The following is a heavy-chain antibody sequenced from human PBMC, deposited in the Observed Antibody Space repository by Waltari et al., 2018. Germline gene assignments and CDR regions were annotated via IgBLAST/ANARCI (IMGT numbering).Heavy chain of an antibody. J-gene: IGHJ4*02. V-gene: IGHV4-59*11. CDR2: IYYSGST. CDR1: GGSISSHY. CDR3: ARERYSRVFXY. D-gene: IGHD1-1*01. Sequence: QVQLQXXGPGLVKPSETLSLTCTVSGGSISSHYWSXIRQPPGKGLEWIGYIYYSGSTNYXXXXKSRVTISVDTSKNQFSXKLSSVTAXDTAVYYCARERYSRVFXYWGQGTXXXVSS.